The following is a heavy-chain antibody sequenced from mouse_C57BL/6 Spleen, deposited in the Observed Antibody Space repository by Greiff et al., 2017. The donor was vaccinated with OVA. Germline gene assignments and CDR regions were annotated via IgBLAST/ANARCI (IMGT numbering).Heavy chain of an antibody. Sequence: DVQLVESGGGLVKPGGSLKLSCAASGFTFSSYAMSWVRQTPEKRLEWVATISDGGSYTYYPDNVKGRFTISRDNAKNNLYLQMSHLKSEDTAMYYCARGEGRYYAMDYWGQGTSVTVSS. J-gene: IGHJ4*01. V-gene: IGHV5-4*01. CDR2: ISDGGSYT. CDR3: ARGEGRYYAMDY. CDR1: GFTFSSYA.